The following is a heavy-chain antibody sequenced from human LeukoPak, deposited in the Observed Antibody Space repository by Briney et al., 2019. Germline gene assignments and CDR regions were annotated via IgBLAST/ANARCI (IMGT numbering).Heavy chain of an antibody. CDR1: GYTFTNYD. CDR2: ITPSTANT. CDR3: ARFRYHFGDGPDF. V-gene: IGHV1-8*01. D-gene: IGHD2-21*02. Sequence: ASVKVSCKASGYTFTNYDINWVRQAAGQGLEWLGFITPSTANTDYAQKLQGRITMTTDNSINTAYMELSSLRSDDTAVYYCARFRYHFGDGPDFWGQETLVTVSS. J-gene: IGHJ4*02.